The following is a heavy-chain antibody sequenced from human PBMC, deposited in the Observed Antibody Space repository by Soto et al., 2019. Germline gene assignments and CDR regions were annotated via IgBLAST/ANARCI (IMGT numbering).Heavy chain of an antibody. J-gene: IGHJ4*02. CDR2: LSDGGGST. D-gene: IGHD2-15*01. CDR3: ANFPSCSSSTCLDY. V-gene: IGHV3-23*01. Sequence: PGGSLRLSCAASGFTFSNYAMSWVRQAPGKGLEWVSGLSDGGGSTFYADSVKGRFTISRDNAINSLYLQMNSLRPDDTAVYYCANFPSCSSSTCLDYWGRGTLVTVSS. CDR1: GFTFSNYA.